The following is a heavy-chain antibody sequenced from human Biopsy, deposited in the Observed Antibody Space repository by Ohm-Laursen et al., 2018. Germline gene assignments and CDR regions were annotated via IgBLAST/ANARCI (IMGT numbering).Heavy chain of an antibody. CDR2: ISNIGGT. CDR3: ARDKITYCTSTSCDYFGMDV. V-gene: IGHV4-61*01. Sequence: SDTLSLTCTVSGASVTSGSYYWSWIRQPPGKGLEWLGYISNIGGTNYNPSLKSRVTMSAHTSTNQFSLKLTSVTAADTAVYYCARDKITYCTSTSCDYFGMDVWGQGTKVTVSS. CDR1: GASVTSGSYY. D-gene: IGHD2-2*01. J-gene: IGHJ6*02.